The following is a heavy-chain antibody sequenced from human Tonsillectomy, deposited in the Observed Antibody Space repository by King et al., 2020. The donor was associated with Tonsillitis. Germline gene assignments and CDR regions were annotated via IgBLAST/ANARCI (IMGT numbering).Heavy chain of an antibody. D-gene: IGHD5-12*01. V-gene: IGHV2-5*02. CDR3: AHICHGLRVFDY. CDR1: GFSLSTSGVA. Sequence: TLKESGPTLVKPTQTLTLTCTFSGFSLSTSGVAVGWIRQPPGKALEWLARIYWDDDERYSPSLKNSLTITKDTSKNQVVLTMTNMDPVDTATYYFAHICHGLRVFDYWGQGTLVPVSS. CDR2: IYWDDDE. J-gene: IGHJ4*02.